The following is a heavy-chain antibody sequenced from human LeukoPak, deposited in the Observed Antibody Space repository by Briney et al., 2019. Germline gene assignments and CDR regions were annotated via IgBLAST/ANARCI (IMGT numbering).Heavy chain of an antibody. Sequence: WASLTLTCTASGCTISTYYWSWVRQAPGKGLEWIGCIYYSGSTTYNAYLKSRVTILVDTSKNQFSLMLITVPASDAAAVYCWGGMGSYLPIGYWGQGTLVTVSS. CDR3: WGGMGSYLPIGY. D-gene: IGHD1-26*01. J-gene: IGHJ4*02. V-gene: IGHV4-59*01. CDR1: GCTISTYY. CDR2: IYYSGST.